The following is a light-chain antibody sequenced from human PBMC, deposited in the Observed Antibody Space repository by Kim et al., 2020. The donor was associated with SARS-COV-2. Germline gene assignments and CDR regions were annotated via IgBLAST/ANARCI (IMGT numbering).Light chain of an antibody. CDR1: QTVSAGF. CDR3: KKYVGAPRT. V-gene: IGKV3-20*01. J-gene: IGKJ1*01. Sequence: EIVLTQSPGTLSLSPGERPTLSCAASQTVSAGFLAWYQQKPGQLPRHLIYDTFTRATGIPDGFSGSGSGTDFTLTIRRLEAEDFAVYYCKKYVGAPRTFGQGTQVYI. CDR2: DTF.